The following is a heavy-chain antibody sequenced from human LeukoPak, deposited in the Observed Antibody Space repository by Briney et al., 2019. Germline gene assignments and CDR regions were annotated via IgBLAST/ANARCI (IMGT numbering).Heavy chain of an antibody. Sequence: PGGSLRLSCAGSGFXFSDCAIHWVRQAPGKGLKWVGRIDTRDKSSATAYAASVRGRLTISRDDSKSTAYLQMSSLKTEDTAVYFCTRDGGSWSHLDYWGRGALVTVSS. D-gene: IGHD2-15*01. V-gene: IGHV3-73*01. CDR1: GFXFSDCA. CDR2: IDTRDKSSAT. J-gene: IGHJ4*02. CDR3: TRDGGSWSHLDY.